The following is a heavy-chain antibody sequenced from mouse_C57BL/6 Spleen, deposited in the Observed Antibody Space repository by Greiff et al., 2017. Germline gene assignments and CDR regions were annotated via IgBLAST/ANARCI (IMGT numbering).Heavy chain of an antibody. J-gene: IGHJ4*01. CDR1: GFNIKDYY. Sequence: DVQLQESGAELVRPGASVKLSCTASGFNIKDYYMHWVKQRPEQGLEWIGRIDPEDGDTEYAPQFQGKATMTADTSSNTAYLQLSSLTSEDTAVYYCTYGNYGRGAMDYWGQGTSVTVSS. V-gene: IGHV14-1*01. CDR2: IDPEDGDT. D-gene: IGHD2-1*01. CDR3: TYGNYGRGAMDY.